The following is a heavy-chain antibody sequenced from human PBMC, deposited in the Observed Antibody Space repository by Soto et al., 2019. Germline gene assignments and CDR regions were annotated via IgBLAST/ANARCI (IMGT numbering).Heavy chain of an antibody. D-gene: IGHD2-2*01. CDR1: GFTLDDYT. CDR3: AKDRPVVVPVSTSYFHYYGLDV. J-gene: IGHJ6*02. V-gene: IGHV3-9*01. CDR2: VGWNGGDI. Sequence: GGSLRLSCAASGFTLDDYTMHWVRQAPGKGLEWVAGVGWNGGDIVYADSVKGRFTVSRDNTKNSLYLEMNSLRTEDTAIYYCAKDRPVVVPVSTSYFHYYGLDVWGQGTTVTVSS.